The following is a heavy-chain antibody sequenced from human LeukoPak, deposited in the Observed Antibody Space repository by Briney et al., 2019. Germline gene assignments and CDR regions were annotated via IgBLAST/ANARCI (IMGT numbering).Heavy chain of an antibody. CDR1: GFTVSSNY. J-gene: IGHJ6*02. V-gene: IGHV3-23*01. CDR2: ISGSGDRT. Sequence: PGGSLRLSCAASGFTVSSNYMSWVRQAPGKGLEWVSDISGSGDRTNHADSVKGRFTISRDNSKNTLYLQMNSLRAEDTAVYYCAKGGSGYYYNNGMDVWGQGTTVTVSS. CDR3: AKGGSGYYYNNGMDV. D-gene: IGHD3-22*01.